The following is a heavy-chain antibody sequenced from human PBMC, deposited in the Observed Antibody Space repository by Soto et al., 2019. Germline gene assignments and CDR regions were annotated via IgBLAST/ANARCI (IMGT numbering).Heavy chain of an antibody. V-gene: IGHV4-59*01. CDR1: GGSISSYY. CDR2: IYYSGST. CDR3: ARDVNGSSGY. Sequence: PSETLSLTCTVSGGSISSYYWSWIRQPPGKGLEWIGYIYYSGSTNYNPSLKSRVTIPVDTSKNQFSLKLSSVTAADTAVYYCARDVNGSSGYWGQGTLVTVSS. D-gene: IGHD6-6*01. J-gene: IGHJ4*02.